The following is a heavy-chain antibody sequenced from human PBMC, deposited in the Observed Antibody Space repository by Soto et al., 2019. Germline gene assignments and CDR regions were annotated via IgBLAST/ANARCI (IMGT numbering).Heavy chain of an antibody. V-gene: IGHV3-64*01. Sequence: GGSLRISCAASGFTFSSYAMHWVRQAPGKGLEYVSAISSNGGSTYYANSVKGRFTISRDNSKNTLYLQMGSLRAEDMAVYYCARAQGYAFDICGQGTMVTVSS. CDR2: ISSNGGST. J-gene: IGHJ3*02. CDR1: GFTFSSYA. CDR3: ARAQGYAFDI.